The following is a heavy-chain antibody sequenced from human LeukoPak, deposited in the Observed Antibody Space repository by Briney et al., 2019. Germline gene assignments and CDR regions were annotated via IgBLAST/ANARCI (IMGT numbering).Heavy chain of an antibody. CDR1: GFTVSSNY. CDR2: IKQDGSEK. Sequence: PGGSLRLSCTTSGFTVSSNYMSWVRQAPGKGLEWVANIKQDGSEKYYVDSVKGRFTISRDNAKNSLYLRMNSLRAEDTAVYYCARDRPDYDSSGYYYYYYYGMDVWGQGTTVTVSS. J-gene: IGHJ6*02. CDR3: ARDRPDYDSSGYYYYYYYGMDV. D-gene: IGHD3-22*01. V-gene: IGHV3-7*01.